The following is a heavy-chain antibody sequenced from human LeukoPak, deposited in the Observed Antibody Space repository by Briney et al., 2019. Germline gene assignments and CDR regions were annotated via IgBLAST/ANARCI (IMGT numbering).Heavy chain of an antibody. Sequence: SETLSLTCTVSGGSISSYYWSWIRQPPGKGLEWIGYIYYSGSTNYNPSLKSRVTISVDTSKNQFSLKLSSVTAADTAVYYCAGGVSNWQQLVPHLRAEYFQHWGQGTLVTVSS. V-gene: IGHV4-59*12. CDR1: GGSISSYY. CDR3: AGGVSNWQQLVPHLRAEYFQH. J-gene: IGHJ1*01. CDR2: IYYSGST. D-gene: IGHD6-13*01.